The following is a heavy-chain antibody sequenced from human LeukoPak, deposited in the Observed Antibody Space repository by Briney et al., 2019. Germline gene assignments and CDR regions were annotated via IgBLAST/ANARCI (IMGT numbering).Heavy chain of an antibody. Sequence: SETLSLTCTVSGGSISSYYWSWIRQPPGKGLEWIGYIYYSGSTYYNPSLKSRVTISVDTSKNQFSLKLSSVTAADTAVYYCAREGRIVGATTPHYWGQGTLVTVSS. D-gene: IGHD1-26*01. V-gene: IGHV4-59*12. CDR2: IYYSGST. J-gene: IGHJ4*02. CDR3: AREGRIVGATTPHY. CDR1: GGSISSYY.